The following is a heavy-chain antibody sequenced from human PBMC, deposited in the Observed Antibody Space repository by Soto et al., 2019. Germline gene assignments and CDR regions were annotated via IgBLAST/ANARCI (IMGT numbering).Heavy chain of an antibody. CDR3: ATYDFWSGYYSSIRTQIMDV. Sequence: SETLSLTCTVSGGSISSSSYYWGWIRQPPGKGLEWIGSIYYSGSTYYNPSLKSRVTISVDTSKNQFSLKLSSVTAADTAVYYCATYDFWSGYYSSIRTQIMDVWGKGTTVT. CDR2: IYYSGST. J-gene: IGHJ6*03. V-gene: IGHV4-39*01. D-gene: IGHD3-3*01. CDR1: GGSISSSSYY.